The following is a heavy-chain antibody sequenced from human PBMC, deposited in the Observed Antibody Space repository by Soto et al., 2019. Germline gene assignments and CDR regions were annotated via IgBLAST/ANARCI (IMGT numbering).Heavy chain of an antibody. V-gene: IGHV1-69*01. CDR1: GGTFSSYA. CDR3: ARASIAAAGTSIYYYYYGMDV. D-gene: IGHD6-13*01. Sequence: QVQLVQSGAEVKKPGSSVKVSCKASGGTFSSYAISWVRQAPGQGLEWMGGIIPLFGTANYAQKFQGRVTITADESTSTAYMELSSLRSEDTAVYYCARASIAAAGTSIYYYYYGMDVWGQGTTVTVSS. CDR2: IIPLFGTA. J-gene: IGHJ6*02.